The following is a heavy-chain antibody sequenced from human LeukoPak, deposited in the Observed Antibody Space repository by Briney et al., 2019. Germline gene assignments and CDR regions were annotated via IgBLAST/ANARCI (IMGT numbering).Heavy chain of an antibody. Sequence: GGSLRLSCAASGFTFSSYEMNWVRQAPGKGLEWVSYISSSGSAIYYADSVKGRFTISRDNAKNSLYLQMNSLRAEDTAVYYCASVIAARDEFWFDPWGQGTLVTVSS. CDR1: GFTFSSYE. J-gene: IGHJ5*02. V-gene: IGHV3-48*03. CDR2: ISSSGSAI. CDR3: ASVIAARDEFWFDP. D-gene: IGHD6-6*01.